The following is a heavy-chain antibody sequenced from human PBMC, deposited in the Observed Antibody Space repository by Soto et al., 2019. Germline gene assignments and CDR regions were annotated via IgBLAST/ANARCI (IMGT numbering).Heavy chain of an antibody. CDR2: IIPVPGVS. Sequence: QVHLVQSGAEVKKAGSSVKVSCKTSGGTISTYAISWVRQAPGQGLEWMGKIIPVPGVSDYAQKFQGRLTITADTSTAAAYMELSRLRSEDTAVYYCARGGQQVVSFDYWGQGTLVSVSS. D-gene: IGHD6-6*01. V-gene: IGHV1-69*04. CDR3: ARGGQQVVSFDY. CDR1: GGTISTYA. J-gene: IGHJ4*02.